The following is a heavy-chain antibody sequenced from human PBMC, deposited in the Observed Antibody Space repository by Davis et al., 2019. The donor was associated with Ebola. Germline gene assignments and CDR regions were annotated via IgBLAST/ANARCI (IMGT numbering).Heavy chain of an antibody. CDR3: ARRSAEGDY. CDR2: ISYSGRT. J-gene: IGHJ4*02. Sequence: SETLSLTCTVSGGSISSSSYYWGWIRQPPGKGLEWIGSISYSGRTYYNPSLKSRVTTFVDTSKNQFSLKLSSVTAADTAVYYCARRSAEGDYWGQGTLVTVSS. CDR1: GGSISSSSYY. V-gene: IGHV4-39*01.